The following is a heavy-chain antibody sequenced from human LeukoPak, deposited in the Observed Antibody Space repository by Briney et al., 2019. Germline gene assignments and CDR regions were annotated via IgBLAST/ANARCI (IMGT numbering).Heavy chain of an antibody. V-gene: IGHV1-18*01. D-gene: IGHD2-15*01. CDR2: ISAYNGNT. J-gene: IGHJ6*02. CDR3: ASSFLGYCSGGSCYSNYYYYGMDV. CDR1: GYTFTSYG. Sequence: ASVKVSCKASGYTFTSYGISWVRQAPGQGLEWMGWISAYNGNTNYAQKFQGRVTITADESTSTAYMELSSLRSEDTAVYYCASSFLGYCSGGSCYSNYYYYGMDVWGQGTTVTVSS.